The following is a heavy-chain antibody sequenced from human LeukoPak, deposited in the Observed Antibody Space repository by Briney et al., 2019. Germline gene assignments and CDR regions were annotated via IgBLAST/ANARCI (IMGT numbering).Heavy chain of an antibody. D-gene: IGHD3-3*01. J-gene: IGHJ3*02. Sequence: GGSLRLSCAASGFTFSTYWMHWVRQAPGKGLVWVSHINSDGSTTTYADSVKGRFTISRDNAKNTLYLQMNSLRVEDTAVYYFADPFGDIFDIWGRGTMVTVSS. CDR1: GFTFSTYW. CDR2: INSDGSTT. V-gene: IGHV3-74*03. CDR3: ADPFGDIFDI.